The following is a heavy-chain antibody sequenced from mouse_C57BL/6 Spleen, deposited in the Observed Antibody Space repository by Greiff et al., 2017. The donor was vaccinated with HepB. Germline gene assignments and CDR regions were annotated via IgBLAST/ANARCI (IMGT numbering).Heavy chain of an antibody. V-gene: IGHV5-9-1*02. CDR1: GFTFSSYA. Sequence: EVNVVDSGEGLVKPGGSLKLSCAASGFTFSSYAMSWVRQTPEKRLEWVAYISSGGDYIYYADTVKGRFTISRDNARNTLYLQMSSLKSEDTAMYYCTRDYYDYGGTFDYWGQGTTLTVSS. D-gene: IGHD2-4*01. CDR2: ISSGGDYI. J-gene: IGHJ2*01. CDR3: TRDYYDYGGTFDY.